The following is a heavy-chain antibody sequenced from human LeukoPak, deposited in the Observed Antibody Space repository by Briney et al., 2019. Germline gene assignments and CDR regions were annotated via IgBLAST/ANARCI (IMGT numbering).Heavy chain of an antibody. Sequence: SVKVSCKASGYTFTSYGISWVRQAPGQGLEWMGGIIPIFGTANYAQKFQGRVTITADESTSTAYMELSSLRSEDTAVYYCARVQRRYFDWLLSEPDAFDIWGQGTMVTVSS. D-gene: IGHD3-9*01. V-gene: IGHV1-69*13. CDR3: ARVQRRYFDWLLSEPDAFDI. CDR1: GYTFTSYG. J-gene: IGHJ3*02. CDR2: IIPIFGTA.